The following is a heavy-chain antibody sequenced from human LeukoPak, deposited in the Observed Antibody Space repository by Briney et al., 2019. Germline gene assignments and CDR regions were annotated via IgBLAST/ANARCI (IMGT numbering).Heavy chain of an antibody. CDR2: FDPEDGET. CDR3: ATTEPPRESRETFAY. J-gene: IGHJ4*02. CDR1: GYTLTELS. D-gene: IGHD1-26*01. Sequence: APVKVSCRVSGYTLTELSILFVRQAPGKGLEWMGGFDPEDGETIYAQKFQGRVTMTEDTSTDTAYMELSSLRSEDTAVYYCATTEPPRESRETFAYCGQGTLVTVSS. V-gene: IGHV1-24*01.